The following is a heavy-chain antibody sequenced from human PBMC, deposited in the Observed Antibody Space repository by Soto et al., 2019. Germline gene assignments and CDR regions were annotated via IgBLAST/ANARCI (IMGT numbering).Heavy chain of an antibody. CDR3: ASMDGYNRGGDY. D-gene: IGHD5-12*01. J-gene: IGHJ4*02. V-gene: IGHV4-39*01. CDR1: GGSISSSSYY. CDR2: IYYSGST. Sequence: PSETLSLTCTVSGGSISSSSYYWGWIRQPPGKGLEWIGSIYYSGSTYYNPSLKSRVTISVDTSKNQFSLKLSSVTAADTAVYYCASMDGYNRGGDYWGQGTLVTVSS.